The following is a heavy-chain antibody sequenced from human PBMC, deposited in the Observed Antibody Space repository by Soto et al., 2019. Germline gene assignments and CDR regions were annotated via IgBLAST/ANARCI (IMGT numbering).Heavy chain of an antibody. D-gene: IGHD6-13*01. J-gene: IGHJ5*02. Sequence: GSLRLSCAASGFTFSSYAMSWVRQAPGKGLEWVSVISGSVGSTYYADSVKGRFTISRDNSKNTLYLQMNSLRAEDTAVYYCAKGPEPYSSPPHNWFDPWGQGTLVTVSS. CDR2: ISGSVGST. CDR1: GFTFSSYA. V-gene: IGHV3-23*01. CDR3: AKGPEPYSSPPHNWFDP.